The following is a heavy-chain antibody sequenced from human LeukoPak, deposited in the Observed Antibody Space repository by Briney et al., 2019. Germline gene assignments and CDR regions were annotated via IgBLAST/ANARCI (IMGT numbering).Heavy chain of an antibody. V-gene: IGHV3-7*01. D-gene: IGHD3-10*01. Sequence: PGGSLRLSCAASGFTFSSFWMSWVRQAPGKGLEWVANIRYDGTEKYYADSVRGRFTISRDNAETSLYLQVNSLRAEDTAVYYCARFSVPEQYGGVMGRGVILFDFWGQGTLVTVSS. CDR2: IRYDGTEK. J-gene: IGHJ4*02. CDR1: GFTFSSFW. CDR3: ARFSVPEQYGGVMGRGVILFDF.